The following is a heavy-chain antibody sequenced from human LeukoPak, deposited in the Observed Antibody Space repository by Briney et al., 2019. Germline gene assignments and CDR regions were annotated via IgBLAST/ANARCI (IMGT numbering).Heavy chain of an antibody. CDR2: IKQDGNEK. Sequence: GRSQSLSCAASGFTFTTYWMGWVRQAPGKGLEWVASIKQDGNEKYYVDSVKGRFTISRDSAENTLYLQMKSLKAEDTAFYYCARPLLYYYGSETYFWFDLWGQGTLVTVSS. V-gene: IGHV3-7*01. J-gene: IGHJ5*02. CDR1: GFTFTTYW. D-gene: IGHD3-10*01. CDR3: ARPLLYYYGSETYFWFDL.